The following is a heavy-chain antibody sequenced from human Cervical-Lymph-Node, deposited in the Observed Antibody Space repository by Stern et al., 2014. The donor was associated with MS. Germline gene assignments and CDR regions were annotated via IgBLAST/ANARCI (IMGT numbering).Heavy chain of an antibody. Sequence: QVQLQESGPGLVKPSQTLSLTCTVSGGSISSGGYFWSWIRQHPGKGLAWIGYIYHTGSTYFQPSIKSTVTISVDTPKNQYTINLTSVTAADTAVYYCARKGAIVPAAIENWFDSWGQGTLVTVSS. J-gene: IGHJ5*01. D-gene: IGHD2-2*01. CDR3: ARKGAIVPAAIENWFDS. V-gene: IGHV4-31*01. CDR1: GGSISSGGYF. CDR2: IYHTGST.